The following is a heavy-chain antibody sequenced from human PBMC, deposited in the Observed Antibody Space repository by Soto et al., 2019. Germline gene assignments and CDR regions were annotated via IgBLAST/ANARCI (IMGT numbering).Heavy chain of an antibody. J-gene: IGHJ4*02. Sequence: QVQLVESGGGVVQPGRSLRLSCAASGFIFSSYGMHWVRQAPGKGLEWVAAMSYDGSNKYYADSVKGRFTISRDNSKNTLYLQMNSLRAEDKAVYYCAKVPTTVIAFFDYWGQGTLVTVSS. D-gene: IGHD4-17*01. CDR2: MSYDGSNK. CDR1: GFIFSSYG. V-gene: IGHV3-30*18. CDR3: AKVPTTVIAFFDY.